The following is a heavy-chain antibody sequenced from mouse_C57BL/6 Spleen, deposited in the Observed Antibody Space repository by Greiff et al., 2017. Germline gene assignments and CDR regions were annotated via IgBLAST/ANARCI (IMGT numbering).Heavy chain of an antibody. V-gene: IGHV14-3*01. CDR1: GFNIKNTY. Sequence: VQLQQSVAELVRPGASVKLSCTASGFNIKNTYMPWVKQRPEQGLEWIGRIDPANGNTKYAPKFQGKDTITAYTSSTPAYLQLSSLTSEDTAIYDCARVGTVVFDYWGQGTTLTVSS. CDR2: IDPANGNT. J-gene: IGHJ2*01. CDR3: ARVGTVVFDY. D-gene: IGHD1-1*01.